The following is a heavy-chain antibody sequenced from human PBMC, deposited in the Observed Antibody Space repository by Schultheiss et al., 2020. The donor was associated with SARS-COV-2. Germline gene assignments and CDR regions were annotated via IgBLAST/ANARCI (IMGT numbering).Heavy chain of an antibody. J-gene: IGHJ4*02. Sequence: SGPTLVKPTXXLXXTCXXXGFSLRTSGMCVSWIRQPPGKALEWLALIDWDDDKYYSTSLKTRLTISKDTSKNQVVLTMTNMDPVDTATYYCARTRRTYYYDSSGYHDWGQGTLVTVSS. CDR3: ARTRRTYYYDSSGYHD. CDR1: GFSLRTSGMC. V-gene: IGHV2-70*01. D-gene: IGHD3-22*01. CDR2: IDWDDDK.